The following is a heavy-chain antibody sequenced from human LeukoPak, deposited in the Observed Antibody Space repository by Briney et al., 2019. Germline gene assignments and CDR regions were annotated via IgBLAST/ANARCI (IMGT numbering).Heavy chain of an antibody. CDR3: ARIGTTVTLHETAQGFNWFDP. V-gene: IGHV4-34*01. CDR2: INHSGST. Sequence: PSETLSLTCAVYGGSFSGYYWSWIRQPPGKGLEWIGEINHSGSTNYNPSLKSRVTISVDTSKNQFSLKLSSVTAADTAVYYCARIGTTVTLHETAQGFNWFDPWGQGTLVTVSS. D-gene: IGHD4-17*01. J-gene: IGHJ5*02. CDR1: GGSFSGYY.